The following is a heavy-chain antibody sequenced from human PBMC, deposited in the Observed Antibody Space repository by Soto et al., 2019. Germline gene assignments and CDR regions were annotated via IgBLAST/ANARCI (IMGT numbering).Heavy chain of an antibody. J-gene: IGHJ4*02. CDR3: ARDHLSLYDSSGYYYTNFDY. CDR2: ISYDGSNK. Sequence: GGSLRLSCAASGFTFSSYAMHWVRQAPGKGLEWVAVISYDGSNKYYADSVKGRFTISRDNSKNTLYLQMNSLRAEDTAVYYCARDHLSLYDSSGYYYTNFDYWGQGTLVTVYS. CDR1: GFTFSSYA. V-gene: IGHV3-30-3*01. D-gene: IGHD3-22*01.